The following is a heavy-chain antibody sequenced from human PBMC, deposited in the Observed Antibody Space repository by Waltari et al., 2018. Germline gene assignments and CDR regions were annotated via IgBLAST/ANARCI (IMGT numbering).Heavy chain of an antibody. CDR3: VKDGYEFWSGYYNA. D-gene: IGHD3-3*01. CDR2: ITGSGNKT. J-gene: IGHJ5*02. Sequence: EVRLVQAGGGLVQPVGAMRLSCVASNFKFANRVMNCALTWVRQAPGEGLDWVAAITGSGNKTYYADSVKGRFTISRDNSQDTVFLDMTNVKAEDTAVYFCVKDGYEFWSGYYNAWGQGTVVAVSS. V-gene: IGHV3-23*04. CDR1: NFKFANRVMNCA.